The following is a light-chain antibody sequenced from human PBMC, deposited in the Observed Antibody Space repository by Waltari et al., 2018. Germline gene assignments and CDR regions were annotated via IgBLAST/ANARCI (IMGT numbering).Light chain of an antibody. Sequence: QSALTKPASVSGSPGQSITISCTGASSRIGDSNVVSWYQQHPGKAPKLRIYEGDKRPSGVSNRFSGSKSGNMASLTISGLQAEDEADYYCCSYATSSPWVFGGGTKVTVL. V-gene: IGLV2-23*01. J-gene: IGLJ3*02. CDR1: SSRIGDSNV. CDR3: CSYATSSPWV. CDR2: EGD.